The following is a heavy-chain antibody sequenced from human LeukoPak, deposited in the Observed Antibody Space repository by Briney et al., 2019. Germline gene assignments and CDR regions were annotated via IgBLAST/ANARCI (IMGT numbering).Heavy chain of an antibody. D-gene: IGHD6-25*01. Sequence: ASVKVSCKASGYTFSDYYMHWVRQAPGQGLEWMGWINPNSGGTNYAQKFQGRVTMTRDTSISTVDIELSRLRSDDTAVYYCVRSYGSGQRGYWGQGTLVTVSS. CDR3: VRSYGSGQRGY. CDR1: GYTFSDYY. V-gene: IGHV1-2*02. CDR2: INPNSGGT. J-gene: IGHJ4*02.